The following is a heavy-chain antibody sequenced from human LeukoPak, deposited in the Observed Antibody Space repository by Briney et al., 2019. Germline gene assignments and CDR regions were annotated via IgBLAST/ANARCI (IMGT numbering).Heavy chain of an antibody. CDR1: GGSISSGSYY. V-gene: IGHV4-61*02. CDR3: ASTTSSIAARWDYFDY. CDR2: IYTSGST. D-gene: IGHD6-6*01. J-gene: IGHJ4*02. Sequence: PSQTLSLTCTVSGGSISSGSYYWSWIRQPAGKGLEWIGRIYTSGSTNYNPSLKSRVTIPVDTSKNQFSLKLGSVTAADTAVYYCASTTSSIAARWDYFDYWGQGTLVTVSS.